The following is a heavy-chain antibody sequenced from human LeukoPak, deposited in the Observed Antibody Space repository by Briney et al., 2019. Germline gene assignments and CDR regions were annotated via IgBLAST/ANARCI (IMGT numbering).Heavy chain of an antibody. CDR1: GFTFSSYS. J-gene: IGHJ4*02. V-gene: IGHV3-48*04. CDR3: AKAQNYYDSSGYEYYFDY. CDR2: ISSSSSTI. Sequence: GGSLRLSCAASGFTFSSYSMNWVRQAPGKGLEWVSYISSSSSTIYYADSVKGRFTISRDNAKNSLYLQMNSLRAEDTALYYCAKAQNYYDSSGYEYYFDYWGQGTLVTVSS. D-gene: IGHD3-22*01.